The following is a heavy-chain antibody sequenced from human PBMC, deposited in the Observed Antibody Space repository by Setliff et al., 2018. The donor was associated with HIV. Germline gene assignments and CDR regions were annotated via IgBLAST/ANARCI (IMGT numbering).Heavy chain of an antibody. CDR3: ARSSPYSSSYGY. CDR1: GYTFTDYY. D-gene: IGHD6-6*01. CDR2: IHPSSGGT. V-gene: IGHV1-2*02. Sequence: EASVKVSCKASGYTFTDYYMHWVRQAPGQGLEWMGWIHPSSGGTNYAQKFQGRVTMTRDTSISTAYMELSRLRSDDTAVYYCARSSPYSSSYGYWGQGTLVTVSS. J-gene: IGHJ4*02.